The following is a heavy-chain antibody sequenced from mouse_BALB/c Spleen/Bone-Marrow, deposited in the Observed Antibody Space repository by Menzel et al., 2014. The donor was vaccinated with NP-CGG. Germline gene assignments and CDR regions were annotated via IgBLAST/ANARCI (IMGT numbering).Heavy chain of an antibody. D-gene: IGHD2-14*01. Sequence: EVQLQQSGGGLVQPGGSLKLSCAASGFTFSSYTMSWVRQTPEKRLEWVAYISNGGGSTYYPDTVKGRFTISRDNAKNTLYLQMSSLKSEDTAMYYCARHEYRPYYAMDYWGQGTSVTVSS. V-gene: IGHV5-12-2*01. CDR1: GFTFSSYT. CDR3: ARHEYRPYYAMDY. CDR2: ISNGGGST. J-gene: IGHJ4*01.